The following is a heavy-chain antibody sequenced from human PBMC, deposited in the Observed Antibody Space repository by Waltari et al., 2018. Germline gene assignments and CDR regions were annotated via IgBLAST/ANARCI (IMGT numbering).Heavy chain of an antibody. J-gene: IGHJ4*02. D-gene: IGHD3-10*01. CDR1: GYTFIDYF. Sequence: EVQLVQSGAEVKKPGATGQIYCKASGYTFIDYFMHWVQQAPGKGLEWVGRIDPEDGETVYAEKFQGRVTITADTSTDTSYLELSSLRSDDTAVYYCAPLPGGSGQTFDYWGQGTLLTVSS. V-gene: IGHV1-69-2*01. CDR2: IDPEDGET. CDR3: APLPGGSGQTFDY.